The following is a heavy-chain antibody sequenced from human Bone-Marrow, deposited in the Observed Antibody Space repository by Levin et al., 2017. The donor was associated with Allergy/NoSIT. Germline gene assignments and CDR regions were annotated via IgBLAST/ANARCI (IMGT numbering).Heavy chain of an antibody. V-gene: IGHV3-23*01. CDR3: ANGGEGLFNFDY. J-gene: IGHJ4*02. Sequence: GGSLRLSCAASGFTFSSYAMSWVRQAPGKGLEWVSAISGSGDNTYYTDSVKGRFTISRDNSKNTLYLQMNSLRAEDTAVYYCANGGEGLFNFDYWGQGTLVTVSS. D-gene: IGHD3-3*01. CDR2: ISGSGDNT. CDR1: GFTFSSYA.